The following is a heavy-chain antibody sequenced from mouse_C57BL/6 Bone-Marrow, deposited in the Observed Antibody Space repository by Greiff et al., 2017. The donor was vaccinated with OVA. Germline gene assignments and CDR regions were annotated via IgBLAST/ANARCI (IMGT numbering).Heavy chain of an antibody. J-gene: IGHJ2*01. CDR1: GFNIKDDY. CDR2: IDPENGDT. V-gene: IGHV14-4*01. Sequence: VQLKESGAELVRPGASVKLSCTASGFNIKDDYMHWVKQRPEQGLEWIGWIDPENGDTNYNGKFKGKATLTADKSSSTAYMQLSSLTSEDSAVYFCARDWGYFDYWGQGTTLTVSS. CDR3: ARDWGYFDY.